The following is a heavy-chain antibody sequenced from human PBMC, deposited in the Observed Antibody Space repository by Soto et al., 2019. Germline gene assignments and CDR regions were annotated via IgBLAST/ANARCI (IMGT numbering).Heavy chain of an antibody. CDR2: IYTSGST. D-gene: IGHD1-26*01. J-gene: IGHJ6*02. CDR3: ARDQSSGSPGGMDV. Sequence: PSETLSLTWPVSGFSISSYYLSLLRQPAGKGLEWIGRIYTSGSTNYNPSLKSRVTMSVDTSKNQFSLKLSSVTAADTAVYYCARDQSSGSPGGMDVWGQGTTVTVSS. CDR1: GFSISSYY. V-gene: IGHV4-4*07.